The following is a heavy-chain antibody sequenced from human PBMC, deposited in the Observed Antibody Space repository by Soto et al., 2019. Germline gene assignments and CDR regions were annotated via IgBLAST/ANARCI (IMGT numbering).Heavy chain of an antibody. CDR2: IYFRGST. Sequence: QVQLQESGPGLVKPSQTLSLTCTVSGGSISSGGYYWSWLRQHPGQGLEWIGYIYFRGSTYYNPSLKSRVTISVDTSKNQFALKLSSVTAADTAVDYCARERGPWTNFDYWGQGTLVTVSS. V-gene: IGHV4-31*03. D-gene: IGHD1-26*01. J-gene: IGHJ4*02. CDR1: GGSISSGGYY. CDR3: ARERGPWTNFDY.